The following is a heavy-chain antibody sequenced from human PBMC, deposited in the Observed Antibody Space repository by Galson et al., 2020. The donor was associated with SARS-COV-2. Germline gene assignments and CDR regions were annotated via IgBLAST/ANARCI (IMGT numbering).Heavy chain of an antibody. V-gene: IGHV1-18*01. D-gene: IGHD3-16*01. CDR2: IRVYNGNT. CDR3: ARGGGVMGLSDY. J-gene: IGHJ4*02. Sequence: GESLKISCKASGYTFTSYDISWVRQAPGQGLEWMGWIRVYNGNTNYAQKLQDRVTMTTDTSTSTAYMELSSLRSDDTAVYYCARGGGVMGLSDYWGQGTLVTVSS. CDR1: GYTFTSYD.